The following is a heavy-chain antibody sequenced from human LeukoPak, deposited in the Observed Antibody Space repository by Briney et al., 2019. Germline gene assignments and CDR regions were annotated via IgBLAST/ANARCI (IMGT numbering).Heavy chain of an antibody. CDR3: ARDYGDYGGGYFDF. J-gene: IGHJ4*02. CDR2: IYSSGST. CDR1: GDSISTYN. D-gene: IGHD4-17*01. V-gene: IGHV4-4*07. Sequence: PSETLSLTCILSGDSISTYNWSWIRQPAGKGLEWIGRIYSSGSTNYSPSLKSRVTMSIDTSKNHFSLKLSSVTAADTAVYYCARDYGDYGGGYFDFWGQGTLVTVSS.